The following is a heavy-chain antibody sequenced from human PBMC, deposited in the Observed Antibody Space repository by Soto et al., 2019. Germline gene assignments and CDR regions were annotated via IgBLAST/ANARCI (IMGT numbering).Heavy chain of an antibody. J-gene: IGHJ6*03. CDR2: INPNSGAT. CDR3: ARESGGATATLDYYYFYMDV. V-gene: IGHV1-2*02. D-gene: IGHD5-12*01. CDR1: GDSFNDYY. Sequence: ASVKVSCKTSGDSFNDYYIHWVRQAPGQGLEWMGWINPNSGATKYAQKFQGRVTVTRDTSIRTVYMELSSLRSDDTAVYYCARESGGATATLDYYYFYMDVWGKGTTVTVSS.